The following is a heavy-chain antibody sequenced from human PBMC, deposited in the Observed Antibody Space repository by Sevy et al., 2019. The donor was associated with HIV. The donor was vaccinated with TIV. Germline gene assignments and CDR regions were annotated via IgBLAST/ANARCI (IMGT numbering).Heavy chain of an antibody. Sequence: ASVKVSCKASGYTFTSYGISWVRQAPGQGLEWMGWISAYNGNTNYAQKLQGRVTMTTDTSTSTAYMELRSLRSDDTAVYYCARDRNNYDSSGYPKGVDVWGQGTTVTVSS. CDR2: ISAYNGNT. D-gene: IGHD3-22*01. V-gene: IGHV1-18*01. CDR1: GYTFTSYG. J-gene: IGHJ6*02. CDR3: ARDRNNYDSSGYPKGVDV.